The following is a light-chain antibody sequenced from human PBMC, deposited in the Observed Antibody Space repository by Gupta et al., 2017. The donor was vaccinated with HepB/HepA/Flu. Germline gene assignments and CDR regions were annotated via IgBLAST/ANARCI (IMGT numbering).Light chain of an antibody. CDR3: AAWDNSLSAYV. J-gene: IGLJ1*01. Sequence: QPVLTQPPSASGTPGQRVAISCSGSSSNVGSDNVYWYRQLPGTAPKLLIYKDDRRPSGVPDRFSGSKSGTSASLAISGLRSEDEADYYCAAWDNSLSAYVFGTGTWVTVL. CDR1: SSNVGSDN. CDR2: KDD. V-gene: IGLV1-47*01.